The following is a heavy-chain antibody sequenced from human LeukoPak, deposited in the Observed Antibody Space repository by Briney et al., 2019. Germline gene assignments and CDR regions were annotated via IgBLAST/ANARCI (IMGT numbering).Heavy chain of an antibody. CDR3: AKAHSSGWSTFDC. CDR1: GFTFSSYA. CDR2: ISYDGSNK. V-gene: IGHV3-30*04. D-gene: IGHD6-19*01. J-gene: IGHJ4*02. Sequence: GRSLRLSCAASGFTFSSYAIHWVRQAPGKGLEWVAVISYDGSNKYYADSVKGRFTISRDNSKNTLYQQMNSLRAEDTAVYYCAKAHSSGWSTFDCWGQGTLVTVSS.